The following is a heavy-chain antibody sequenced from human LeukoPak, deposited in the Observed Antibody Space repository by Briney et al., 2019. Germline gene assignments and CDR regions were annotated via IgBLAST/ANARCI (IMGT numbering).Heavy chain of an antibody. D-gene: IGHD6-19*01. CDR1: GFTFSSDA. CDR2: IYTSGST. V-gene: IGHV4-4*07. J-gene: IGHJ5*02. CDR3: ARDDSSGWNWFDP. Sequence: GSLRLSCAASGFTFSSDAMSWIRQPAGKGLEWVGRIYTSGSTNYNPSLKSRVTMSVDTSKNQFSLKLSSVTAADTAVYYCARDDSSGWNWFDPWGQGTLVTVSS.